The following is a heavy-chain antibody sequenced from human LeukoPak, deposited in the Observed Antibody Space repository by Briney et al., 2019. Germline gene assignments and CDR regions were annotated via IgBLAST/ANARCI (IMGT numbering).Heavy chain of an antibody. Sequence: PSETLSLTCTVSGGSISSGSYYWSWIRQPAGKGLEWIGRIYTSGSTNYNPSLKSRVTISVDTSKNQFSLKLSSVTAADTAVYYCARDRGYCSGGSCYSCLDYWGQGTLVTVSS. CDR2: IYTSGST. CDR1: GGSISSGSYY. D-gene: IGHD2-15*01. CDR3: ARDRGYCSGGSCYSCLDY. J-gene: IGHJ4*02. V-gene: IGHV4-61*02.